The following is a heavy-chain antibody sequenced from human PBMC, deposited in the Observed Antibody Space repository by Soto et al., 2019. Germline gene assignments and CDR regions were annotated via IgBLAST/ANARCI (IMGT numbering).Heavy chain of an antibody. D-gene: IGHD3-10*01. CDR2: ISASGADT. V-gene: IGHV3-23*01. CDR3: AKTFYYGSGGPAMGDS. J-gene: IGHJ4*02. Sequence: EVQLLESGGGLVQPGGSLRLSCAASGFTFSNYAMTWVRQAPGKGLEWVSTISASGADTYYADSVKGRFTISRDNSKNTLYLQMNSLRAEDTAVYYCAKTFYYGSGGPAMGDSWGQGTLVTVSS. CDR1: GFTFSNYA.